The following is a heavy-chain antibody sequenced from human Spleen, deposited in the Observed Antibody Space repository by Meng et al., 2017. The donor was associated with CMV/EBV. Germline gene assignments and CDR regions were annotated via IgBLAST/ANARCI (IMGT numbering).Heavy chain of an antibody. CDR3: ARSPYDTSDYSFDY. Sequence: LSLTCSVSGGSIRSYYWSWIRRPPGKGLEWISYISSSGNTKEYADSVRGRFTISRDNAKNSLYLEMNSLRAEDTAVYYCARSPYDTSDYSFDYWGQGILVTVSS. D-gene: IGHD3-22*01. CDR2: ISSSGNTK. J-gene: IGHJ4*02. V-gene: IGHV3-11*04. CDR1: GGSIRSYY.